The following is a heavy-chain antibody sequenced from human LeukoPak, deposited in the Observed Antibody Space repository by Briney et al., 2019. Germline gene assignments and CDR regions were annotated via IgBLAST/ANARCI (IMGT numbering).Heavy chain of an antibody. D-gene: IGHD4-17*01. CDR3: AREQDGDLDFDY. J-gene: IGHJ4*02. Sequence: ASVKVSCKASGYTFTGYYMHWVRQAPGQGLEWMGWINPNSGGTNYAQKLQGRVTMTTDTSTSTAYMELRSLRSDDTAVYYCAREQDGDLDFDYWGQGTLVTVSS. V-gene: IGHV1-2*02. CDR2: INPNSGGT. CDR1: GYTFTGYY.